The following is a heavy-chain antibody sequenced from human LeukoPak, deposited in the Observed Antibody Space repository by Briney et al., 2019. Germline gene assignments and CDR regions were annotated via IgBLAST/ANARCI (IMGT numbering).Heavy chain of an antibody. V-gene: IGHV3-15*01. CDR1: GFAFSNAW. Sequence: GGSLRLSCAASGFAFSNAWMSWVRQAPGKGLEWVGRIKSETNGETTDYAAPLKGRFTISRDDSKNTLFLQVNTLKTEDTAMYYCTSDDPVNRSWGQGTLVTVSS. CDR2: IKSETNGETT. J-gene: IGHJ4*02. CDR3: TSDDPVNRS.